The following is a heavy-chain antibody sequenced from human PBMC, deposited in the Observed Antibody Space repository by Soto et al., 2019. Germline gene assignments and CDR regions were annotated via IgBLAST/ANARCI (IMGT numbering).Heavy chain of an antibody. CDR3: AHGTYGGSGYYWDS. CDR1: GFSLSASGAG. CDR2: IYWDGGE. Sequence: SGPTLVNPTETLTLTCSFSGFSLSASGAGVGWIRQPPGKALEWLALIYWDGGERYSPSLKSRLTVTKDTSINHVVLTLTNVDPGDTGTYYCAHGTYGGSGYYWDSWGQGTRVTVSS. V-gene: IGHV2-5*02. J-gene: IGHJ4*02. D-gene: IGHD6-19*01.